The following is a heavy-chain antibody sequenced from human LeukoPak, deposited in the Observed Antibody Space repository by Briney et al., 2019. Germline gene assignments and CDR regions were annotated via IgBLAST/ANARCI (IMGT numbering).Heavy chain of an antibody. Sequence: GSLRLSCAASGFTFRSYAMSWVRQAPGEGLEWVSGISGSGGSTYYADSVKGRFTISRDNSKNTLYLQMNSLRAEDTAVYYCAKREPLHDYSNYYFDYWGQGTLVTVSS. CDR3: AKREPLHDYSNYYFDY. CDR2: ISGSGGST. CDR1: GFTFRSYA. D-gene: IGHD4-11*01. V-gene: IGHV3-23*01. J-gene: IGHJ4*02.